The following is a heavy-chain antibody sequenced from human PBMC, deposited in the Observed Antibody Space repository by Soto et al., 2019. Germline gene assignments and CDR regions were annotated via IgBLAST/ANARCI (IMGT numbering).Heavy chain of an antibody. CDR2: INAGNGNT. CDR1: GYTFTSYA. CDR3: AREPGRAAAGTRKGYYYYGMDV. Sequence: GSSVKVSCKASGYTFTSYAMHWVRQAPGQRLEWMGWINAGNGNTKYSQKFQGRVTITRDTSASTAYMELSSLRSEDTAVYYCAREPGRAAAGTRKGYYYYGMDVWGQGTTVTVSS. V-gene: IGHV1-3*01. D-gene: IGHD6-13*01. J-gene: IGHJ6*02.